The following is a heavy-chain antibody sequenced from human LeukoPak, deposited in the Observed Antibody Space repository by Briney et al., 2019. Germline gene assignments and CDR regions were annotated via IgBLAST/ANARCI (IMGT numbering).Heavy chain of an antibody. V-gene: IGHV3-30*18. J-gene: IGHJ4*02. Sequence: PGRSLRLSCAASGFTFSSDGMHWVRQAPGKGLEGGAGISYDGSNKYYADSVKGRFTISRDNSKNTLYLQMNSLRAEDTAVYYCANSPWAFFYYGSGSYSDYFDYWGQGTLVTVSS. CDR2: ISYDGSNK. CDR3: ANSPWAFFYYGSGSYSDYFDY. CDR1: GFTFSSDG. D-gene: IGHD3-10*01.